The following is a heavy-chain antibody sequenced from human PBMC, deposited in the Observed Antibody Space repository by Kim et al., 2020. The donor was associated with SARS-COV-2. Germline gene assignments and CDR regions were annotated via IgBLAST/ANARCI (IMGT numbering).Heavy chain of an antibody. CDR3: EKGLYSSGWYFGGDEYYYSHGMDG. CDR1: GFTFSSYG. CDR2: ISYDGSNK. J-gene: IGHJ6*02. Sequence: GGSLRLSCAASGFTFSSYGMHWVRQAPGKGLEWVAVISYDGSNKYYADSVKGRFTISRDNSKNTLYLQMNSLRAEDTAVYYCEKGLYSSGWYFGGDEYYYSHGMDGWGQGTTVTVSS. V-gene: IGHV3-30*18. D-gene: IGHD6-19*01.